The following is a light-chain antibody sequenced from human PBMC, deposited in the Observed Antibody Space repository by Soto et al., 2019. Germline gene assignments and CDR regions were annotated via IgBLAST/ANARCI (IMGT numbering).Light chain of an antibody. CDR1: HSVRSN. CDR3: QQYGSSPTWT. J-gene: IGKJ1*01. Sequence: EVVMTESPSTLSVSPGERAILSCRASHSVRSNLALYQQKPGQSPRLLIYGASTRATGIPARFSGSGSGTDFTLTISRLEPEDFAVYYCQQYGSSPTWTFGQGTKVDIK. CDR2: GAS. V-gene: IGKV3-15*01.